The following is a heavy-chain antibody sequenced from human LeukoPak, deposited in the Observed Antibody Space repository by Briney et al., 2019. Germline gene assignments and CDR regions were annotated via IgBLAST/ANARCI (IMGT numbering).Heavy chain of an antibody. Sequence: ASVKVSCKASGYTFTGYYMHWVRPAPGQGLDWMGWLNLNSGGTNYEQKFQGRVTMTRDTSISTAYMELSRLRSDDTAVYYYAVAAVSHPVDYWGQGTLVTVSS. CDR3: AVAAVSHPVDY. V-gene: IGHV1-2*02. CDR1: GYTFTGYY. CDR2: LNLNSGGT. D-gene: IGHD6-13*01. J-gene: IGHJ4*02.